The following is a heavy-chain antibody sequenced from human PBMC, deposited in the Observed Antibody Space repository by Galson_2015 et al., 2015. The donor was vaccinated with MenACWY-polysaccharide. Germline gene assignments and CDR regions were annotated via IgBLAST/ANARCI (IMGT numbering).Heavy chain of an antibody. CDR2: IKYDGSVK. Sequence: SLRLSCAASGFMFSNSWMVWVRQAPGKGLEWVGNIKYDGSVKYYVDSVKGRLTISRDNAENSVYLQMNSLRAEDTAVYYCARDPEWGANDYWGQGTLVTVSS. CDR1: GFMFSNSW. D-gene: IGHD1-26*01. J-gene: IGHJ4*02. V-gene: IGHV3-7*01. CDR3: ARDPEWGANDY.